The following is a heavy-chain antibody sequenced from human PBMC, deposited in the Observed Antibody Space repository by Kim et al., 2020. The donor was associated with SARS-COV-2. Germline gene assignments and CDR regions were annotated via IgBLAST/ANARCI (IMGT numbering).Heavy chain of an antibody. V-gene: IGHV4-34*01. CDR1: GGSFSGYY. J-gene: IGHJ5*02. Sequence: SETLSLTCAVYGGSFSGYYWSWIRQPPGKGLEWIGEINHSGSTNYNPSLKSRVTISVDTSKNQFSLKLSSVTAADTAVYYCARPGHRGNWFDPWGQGTLVTVSS. CDR3: ARPGHRGNWFDP. D-gene: IGHD3-10*01. CDR2: INHSGST.